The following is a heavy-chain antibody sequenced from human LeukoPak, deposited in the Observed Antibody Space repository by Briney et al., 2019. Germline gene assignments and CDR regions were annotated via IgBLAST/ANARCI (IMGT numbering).Heavy chain of an antibody. CDR3: ARGLTDYYDSSGYHNWFDP. CDR2: INPSGGST. D-gene: IGHD3-22*01. Sequence: ASVKVSCKASGYTFTSYYMHWVRQAPGQGLEWMGLINPSGGSTSYAQKFQGRVTMTRDTSTSTVYMELSSLRSEDTAVYYCARGLTDYYDSSGYHNWFDPWGQGTLVTVSS. CDR1: GYTFTSYY. J-gene: IGHJ5*02. V-gene: IGHV1-46*01.